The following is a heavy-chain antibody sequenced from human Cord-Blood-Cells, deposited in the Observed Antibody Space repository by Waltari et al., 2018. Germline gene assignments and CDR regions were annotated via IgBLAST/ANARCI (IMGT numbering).Heavy chain of an antibody. V-gene: IGHV1-8*01. CDR1: GYTFTRHD. J-gene: IGHJ3*02. CDR2: MNPNIGNT. Sequence: QVQLVQSGAEVNKPWASVKVSCKASGYTFTRHDINWVRQATGQGLEWLGWMNPNIGNTGYAQKFQGRVTMTRNTSISTAYMELSSLRSEDTAVYYCARVKGRVGADAFDIWGQGTMVTVSS. CDR3: ARVKGRVGADAFDI. D-gene: IGHD1-26*01.